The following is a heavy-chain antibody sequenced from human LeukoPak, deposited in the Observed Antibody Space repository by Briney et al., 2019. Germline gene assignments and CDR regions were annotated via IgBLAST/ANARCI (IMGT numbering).Heavy chain of an antibody. CDR1: GFTFSSYS. CDR3: ARDATRGGDNDY. J-gene: IGHJ4*02. CDR2: ISSSSSTI. V-gene: IGHV3-48*04. D-gene: IGHD2-21*02. Sequence: GGSLRLSCAASGFTFSSYSMNRVRQAPGTGLEWISYISSSSSTIYYADSVKGRLTISRDNAKNSLYLQMNSLRAEDTAVYYCARDATRGGDNDYWGQGTRVIVSS.